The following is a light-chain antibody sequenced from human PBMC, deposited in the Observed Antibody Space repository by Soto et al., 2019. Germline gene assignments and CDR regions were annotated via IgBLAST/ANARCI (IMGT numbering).Light chain of an antibody. CDR3: HQYDNRPFT. Sequence: IQMTQSPSSLSASGGDRVTITCQASGDIDNYLNWYQQKPGKAPNLLIYDASNLETGVPLRFRGSRSGTHFTLTISSLQPEDIGTYYCHQYDNRPFTFGQGTKLEIK. CDR1: GDIDNY. J-gene: IGKJ2*01. V-gene: IGKV1-33*01. CDR2: DAS.